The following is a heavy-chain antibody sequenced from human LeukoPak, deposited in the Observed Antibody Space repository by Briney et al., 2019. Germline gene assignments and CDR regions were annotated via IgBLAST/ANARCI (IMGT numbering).Heavy chain of an antibody. V-gene: IGHV3-23*01. J-gene: IGHJ4*02. Sequence: PGGSLRLSCAASGFTFSSYAMSWVRQAPGKGLEWVSAISGRGGSTYYADSVKGRFTISRDNSKNTLYLQMNSLRAEDTAVYYCAKGSRYYYDSSGYYHGYYFDYWGQGTLVTVSS. CDR2: ISGRGGST. D-gene: IGHD3-22*01. CDR3: AKGSRYYYDSSGYYHGYYFDY. CDR1: GFTFSSYA.